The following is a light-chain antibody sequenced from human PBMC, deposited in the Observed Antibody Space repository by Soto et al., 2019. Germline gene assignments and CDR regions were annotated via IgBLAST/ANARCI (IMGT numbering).Light chain of an antibody. CDR1: SSDVGGYNH. CDR3: SSYTSSSTLLYV. V-gene: IGLV2-14*01. Sequence: QSALTQPASVSGSPGQSITISCTGTSSDVGGYNHVSWYQQYPGKAPKVIIYELSNRHSGISNRFSGSKSGNTASLTISGLQAEDEADYYCSSYTSSSTLLYVFGTGTKLTVL. CDR2: ELS. J-gene: IGLJ1*01.